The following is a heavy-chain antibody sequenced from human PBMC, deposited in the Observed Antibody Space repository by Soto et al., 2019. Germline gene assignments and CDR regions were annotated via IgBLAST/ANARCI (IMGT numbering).Heavy chain of an antibody. CDR1: GYTFTSYG. CDR2: ISAYNGNT. V-gene: IGHV1-18*01. CDR3: ARVSGWYYFDY. D-gene: IGHD6-19*01. J-gene: IGHJ4*02. Sequence: ASVKVSCKASGYTFTSYGISWVRQAPGQRLEWMGWISAYNGNTNYSQKLQGRVTMTTDTSASTAYMELSSLRSDDTAVYYCARVSGWYYFDYWGQGTLVTVSS.